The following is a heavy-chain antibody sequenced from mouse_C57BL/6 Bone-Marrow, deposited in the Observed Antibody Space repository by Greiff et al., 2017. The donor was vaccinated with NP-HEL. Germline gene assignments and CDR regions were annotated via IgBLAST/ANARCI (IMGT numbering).Heavy chain of an antibody. V-gene: IGHV14-4*01. CDR3: TTWGTTVVAHYFDY. CDR1: GFNIKDDY. Sequence: VHVKQSGAELVRPGASVKLSCTASGFNIKDDYMHWVKQRPEQGLEWIGWIDPENGDTEYASKFQGKATITADTSSNTAYLQLSSLTSEDTAVYYCTTWGTTVVAHYFDYWGQGTTLTVSS. D-gene: IGHD1-1*01. J-gene: IGHJ2*01. CDR2: IDPENGDT.